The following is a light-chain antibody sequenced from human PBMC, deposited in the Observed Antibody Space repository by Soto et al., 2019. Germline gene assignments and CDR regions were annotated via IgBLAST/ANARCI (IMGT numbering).Light chain of an antibody. CDR1: QSVSSN. V-gene: IGKV3-15*01. J-gene: IGKJ3*01. CDR3: QQYNKWLT. CDR2: GAS. Sequence: EIVMTQSPATLSVSPGERATLSCRASQSVSSNLAWYQQKPGQAPRLLIYGASTRATGVPARFSGSGSGTEFPLTISRLQSEDFVVYYFQQYNKWLTFGPGTKVDIK.